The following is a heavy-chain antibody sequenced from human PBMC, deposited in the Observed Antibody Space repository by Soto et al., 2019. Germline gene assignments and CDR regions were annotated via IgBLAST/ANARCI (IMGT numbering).Heavy chain of an antibody. CDR1: SGSISSSNW. V-gene: IGHV4-4*02. CDR3: ALSRGMVRGVITDY. D-gene: IGHD3-10*01. J-gene: IGHJ4*02. Sequence: SETLSLTCAVSSGSISSSNWWSWVRQPPGKGLEWIGEIYHSGSTNYNPSLKSRVTISVDKSKNQFSLKLSSVTAADTAVYYCALSRGMVRGVITDYWGQGTLVT. CDR2: IYHSGST.